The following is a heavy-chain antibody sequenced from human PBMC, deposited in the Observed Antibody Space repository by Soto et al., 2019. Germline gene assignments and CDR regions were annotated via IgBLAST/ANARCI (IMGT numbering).Heavy chain of an antibody. CDR1: GFVLTNFW. Sequence: GGSLRLSCEASGFVLTNFWMHWVRHVPGKGLVWVARIDTSGHSTNYAESVKGRFTISRDNAKNSLYLQMNSLRAEDTALYYCAKDIERRPSYSGSHILYYYGMDVWGQGTTVTVSS. D-gene: IGHD1-26*01. V-gene: IGHV3-74*01. CDR3: AKDIERRPSYSGSHILYYYGMDV. CDR2: IDTSGHST. J-gene: IGHJ6*02.